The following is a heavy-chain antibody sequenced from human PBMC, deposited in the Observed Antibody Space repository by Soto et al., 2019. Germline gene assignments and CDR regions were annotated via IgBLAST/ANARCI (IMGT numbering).Heavy chain of an antibody. CDR1: GYTFTSYG. V-gene: IGHV1-18*04. CDR3: ARYGSSTSCYVQWFDP. D-gene: IGHD2-2*01. J-gene: IGHJ5*02. Sequence: ASVKVSCKASGYTFTSYGISWVRQAPGQGLEWMGWISAYNGNTNYAQKLQGRVTMTTDTSTSTAYMELRSLRSDDTAVYYCARYGSSTSCYVQWFDPRGQGPLVTGS. CDR2: ISAYNGNT.